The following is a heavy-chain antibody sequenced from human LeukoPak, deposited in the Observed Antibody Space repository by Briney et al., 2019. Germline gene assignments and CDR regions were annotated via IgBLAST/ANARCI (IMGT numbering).Heavy chain of an antibody. V-gene: IGHV3-7*01. CDR2: IKQDGSEK. Sequence: GGSLRLFCVASGFTYSSYWMSWVRQAPGKGLEWVANIKQDGSEKYYVDPVKGRFTISRDNAKNSLYLQMNSLRAEDTAVYYCARHSGSQGYAFDIWGQGTMVTVSS. CDR3: ARHSGSQGYAFDI. D-gene: IGHD1-26*01. CDR1: GFTYSSYW. J-gene: IGHJ3*02.